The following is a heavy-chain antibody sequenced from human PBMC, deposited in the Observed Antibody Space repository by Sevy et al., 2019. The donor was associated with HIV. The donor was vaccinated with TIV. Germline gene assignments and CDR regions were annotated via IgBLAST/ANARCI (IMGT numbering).Heavy chain of an antibody. CDR3: ARAMGV. V-gene: IGHV3-7*01. J-gene: IGHJ6*02. CDR2: INQDGSEI. CDR1: GISISSHW. Sequence: SLRLSCVGSGISISSHWMNWVRQSPGKGLEWVANINQDGSEIYYVDSVKGRFTISRENAKNSGYLQMHSLRVEDSGVYYCARAMGVWGQGTTVTVSS.